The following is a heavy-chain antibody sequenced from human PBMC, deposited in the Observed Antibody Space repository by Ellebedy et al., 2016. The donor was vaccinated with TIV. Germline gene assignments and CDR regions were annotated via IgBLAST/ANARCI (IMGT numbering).Heavy chain of an antibody. V-gene: IGHV4-59*01. CDR2: INYSGRT. CDR1: GGSINSNY. J-gene: IGHJ6*02. CDR3: AREDSNYSDRYYYYGLDV. D-gene: IGHD4-11*01. Sequence: GSLRLSXTVSGGSINSNYWSWIRQPPGRGLEYIGYINYSGRTNFNPSLKSRVTLSVDLSKNQFSLRLTPVTAADTAVYYRAREDSNYSDRYYYYGLDVWGQGTTVTVSS.